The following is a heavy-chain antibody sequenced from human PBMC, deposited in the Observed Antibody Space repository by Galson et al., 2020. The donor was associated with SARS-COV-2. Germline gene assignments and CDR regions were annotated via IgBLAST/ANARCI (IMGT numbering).Heavy chain of an antibody. CDR1: GYSVSTTNY. V-gene: IGHV4-38-2*02. CDR3: ARQGVNMIVLVTVPGWYFDL. D-gene: IGHD3-22*01. Sequence: SETLSLTCTVSGYSVSTTNYWGWVRQPPGRGLEWIGSVHPSGTNYYNPSLKSRVTISVDTSKNQFSLRLDSVTAADTALYYCARQGVNMIVLVTVPGWYFDLWGRGTLVTVSS. J-gene: IGHJ2*01. CDR2: VHPSGTN.